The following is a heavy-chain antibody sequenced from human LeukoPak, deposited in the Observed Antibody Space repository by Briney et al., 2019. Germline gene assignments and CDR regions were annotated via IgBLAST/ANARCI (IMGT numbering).Heavy chain of an antibody. Sequence: SGGSLRLSCAASGFTFSSYGMHWVRQAPGKGLEWVAVIWYDGSNKYYADSVKGRFTISRDNSKNTLYLQMNSLRAEDTAVYYCARDPRLWFGGLLSHNDYWGQGTLVTVSS. CDR2: IWYDGSNK. CDR1: GFTFSSYG. D-gene: IGHD3-10*01. CDR3: ARDPRLWFGGLLSHNDY. V-gene: IGHV3-33*01. J-gene: IGHJ4*02.